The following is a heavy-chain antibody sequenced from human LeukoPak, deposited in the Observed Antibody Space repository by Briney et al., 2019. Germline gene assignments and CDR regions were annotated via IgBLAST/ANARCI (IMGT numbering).Heavy chain of an antibody. CDR3: ARAAYSSGSYYFDY. V-gene: IGHV3-33*01. J-gene: IGHJ4*02. D-gene: IGHD3-10*01. CDR1: GFTFGSYG. CDR2: IWYDGSNK. Sequence: GGSLRLSCAASGFTFGSYGMHWVRQAPGKGLEWVAVIWYDGSNKYYADSVKGRFTISRDNSKNTLYLQMNSLRAEDTAVYYCARAAYSSGSYYFDYWGQGTLVTVSS.